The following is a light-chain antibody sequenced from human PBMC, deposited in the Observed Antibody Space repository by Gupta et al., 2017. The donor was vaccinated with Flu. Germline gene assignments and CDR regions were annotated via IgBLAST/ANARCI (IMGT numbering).Light chain of an antibody. CDR2: DTS. Sequence: EIVLTQSPATLSLSTGERATLSCRASQSVSSYLAWYQQQPGQAPRRLIYDTSTRAMGSIASCSGSGVRNDLNFTITIREPEDFEVYYCQHRTNGHPSIPFGGGTKVEIK. V-gene: IGKV3-11*01. J-gene: IGKJ4*01. CDR1: QSVSSY. CDR3: QHRTNGHPSIP.